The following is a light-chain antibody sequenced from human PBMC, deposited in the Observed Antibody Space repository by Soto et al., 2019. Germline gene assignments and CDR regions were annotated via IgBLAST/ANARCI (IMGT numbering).Light chain of an antibody. V-gene: IGLV2-14*01. CDR2: DVH. J-gene: IGLJ2*01. CDR1: NNDIGSHNS. CDR3: SSYTNDRTVV. Sequence: QSALTQPASVSGSPGQSITISCTGTNNDIGSHNSVSWYQQYPGKAPKFIIYDVHYRPSGVSSRFSGSKFGDTASLTISGLPADDEADYYCSSYTNDRTVVFGGGTKLTVL.